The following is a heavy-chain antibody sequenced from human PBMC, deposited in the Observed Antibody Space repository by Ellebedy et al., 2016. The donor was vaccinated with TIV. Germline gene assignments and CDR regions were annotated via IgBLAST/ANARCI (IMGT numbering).Heavy chain of an antibody. V-gene: IGHV3-30*18. CDR2: ISYDGSNK. Sequence: GESLKISXAASGFTFSSYGMHWVRQAPGKGLEWVAVISYDGSNKYYADSVKGRFTISRDNSKNTLYLQMNSLRAEDTAVYYCAKTSLGAFDIWGQGTMVTVSS. CDR1: GFTFSSYG. D-gene: IGHD2-2*01. CDR3: AKTSLGAFDI. J-gene: IGHJ3*02.